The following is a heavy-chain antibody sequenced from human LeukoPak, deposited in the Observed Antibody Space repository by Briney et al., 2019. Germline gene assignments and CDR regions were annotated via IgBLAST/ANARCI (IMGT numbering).Heavy chain of an antibody. CDR1: GASISSYS. V-gene: IGHV4-59*08. D-gene: IGHD1-14*01. CDR3: ARSKGRNLKHIVTGVTLSSHSYGMDV. J-gene: IGHJ6*02. Sequence: PSETLSLTCTVSGASISSYSWSWIRQPPGKGLEWIGHIYYSGSTNYNPSLRSRVTISVETSKHQFSLKLTSVTAPDTAVYYCARSKGRNLKHIVTGVTLSSHSYGMDVWGQGTTVTVSS. CDR2: IYYSGST.